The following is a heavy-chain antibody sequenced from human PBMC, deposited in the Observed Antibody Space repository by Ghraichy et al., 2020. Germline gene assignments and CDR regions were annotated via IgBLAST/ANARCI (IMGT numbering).Heavy chain of an antibody. CDR3: ARSRYGSSLFDY. J-gene: IGHJ4*02. D-gene: IGHD2-2*01. V-gene: IGHV3-64*02. CDR2: ISSNGGST. Sequence: GGSLRLSCAASGFTFSSYAMHWVRQAPGKGLEYVSAISSNGGSTYYADSVKGRFTISRDNSKNTLYLQMGSLRAEDMAVYYCARSRYGSSLFDYWGQGTLVTVSS. CDR1: GFTFSSYA.